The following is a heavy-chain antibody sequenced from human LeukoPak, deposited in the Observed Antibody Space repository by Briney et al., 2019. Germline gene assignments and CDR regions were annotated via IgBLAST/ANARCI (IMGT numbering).Heavy chain of an antibody. V-gene: IGHV1-46*01. Sequence: GASVKVSCKASGYTFTSYYMHWVRQAPGQGLEWMGIINPSGGSTSYAQKFQGRVTMTRDTSTSTVYTELSSLRSEDTAVYYCARWRSGDTVGMDVWGQGTTVTVSS. CDR1: GYTFTSYY. D-gene: IGHD5-12*01. CDR2: INPSGGST. CDR3: ARWRSGDTVGMDV. J-gene: IGHJ6*02.